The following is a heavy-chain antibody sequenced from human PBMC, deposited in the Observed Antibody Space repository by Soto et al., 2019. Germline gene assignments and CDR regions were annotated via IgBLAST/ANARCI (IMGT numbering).Heavy chain of an antibody. V-gene: IGHV1-18*01. CDR1: GYTFTSYG. CDR2: ISAYNGNT. J-gene: IGHJ6*02. D-gene: IGHD4-17*01. Sequence: QVQLVQSGAEVKKPGASVKVSCKASGYTFTSYGISWVRQAPGQGLEWMGWISAYNGNTNYAQKLQGRVTMTTDTSTSTAYMELRSLRSDDTAVYYCARDQAVTTGPLDTSAPYYYGMDVWGXXTXXXVSS. CDR3: ARDQAVTTGPLDTSAPYYYGMDV.